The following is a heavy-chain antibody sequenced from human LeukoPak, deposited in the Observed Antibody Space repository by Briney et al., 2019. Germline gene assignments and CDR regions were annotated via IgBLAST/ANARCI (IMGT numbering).Heavy chain of an antibody. D-gene: IGHD5-12*01. J-gene: IGHJ4*02. V-gene: IGHV3-64D*06. CDR3: AKDLGYSGYDPLDH. CDR2: ISSNGGST. Sequence: GGSLRLSCSASGFTFSSYAMHWVRQAPGKGLEYVSSISSNGGSTYYADSVKGRFTISRDNSKNTLFLQMSSLRTEDTAVYYCAKDLGYSGYDPLDHWGQGTLVTVSS. CDR1: GFTFSSYA.